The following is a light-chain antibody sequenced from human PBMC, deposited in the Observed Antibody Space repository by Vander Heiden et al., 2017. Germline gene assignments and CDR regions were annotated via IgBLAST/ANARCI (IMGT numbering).Light chain of an antibody. CDR3: QTWDSSTVV. CDR1: KLGDKY. J-gene: IGLJ2*01. CDR2: KGS. Sequence: SLELIQPPSVSVSPGQTASITCSGDKLGDKYACWYQQKPGQSPVLVIYKGSKRPSGIPERFSGSNSGNTATLTSDGTQAMDEADYYCQTWDSSTVVFGGGTKLTVL. V-gene: IGLV3-1*01.